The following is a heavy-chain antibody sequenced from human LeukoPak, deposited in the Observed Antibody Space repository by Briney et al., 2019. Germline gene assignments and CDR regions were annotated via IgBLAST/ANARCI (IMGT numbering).Heavy chain of an antibody. CDR1: GGSFSGYY. CDR2: ITHRGST. J-gene: IGHJ5*02. CDR3: ARGPLSSSSWYEGFNWFDP. V-gene: IGHV4-34*01. D-gene: IGHD6-13*01. Sequence: SETLSLTCAVYGGSFSGYYWNWLRHPPGKGLEWVGEITHRGSTNYHPSLKSRVPISLDTSKNQFSLKLSSVTAADTAVYYCARGPLSSSSWYEGFNWFDPWGQGTLVTVSS.